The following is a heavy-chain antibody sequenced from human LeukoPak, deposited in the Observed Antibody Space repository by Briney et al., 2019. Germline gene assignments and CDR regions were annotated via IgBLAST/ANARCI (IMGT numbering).Heavy chain of an antibody. D-gene: IGHD3-10*01. CDR3: ARDEIGGSNWFDP. CDR2: INPNTGDT. CDR1: GYIFTGYY. J-gene: IGHJ5*02. Sequence: GASVKVSCKTSGYIFTGYYIHWVRQAPGQGLEWMGWINPNTGDTNYTQKFQGRVIMTRDTSITTAYMDLTRLKSDDTAVYYCARDEIGGSNWFDPWGQGTLVTVSS. V-gene: IGHV1-2*02.